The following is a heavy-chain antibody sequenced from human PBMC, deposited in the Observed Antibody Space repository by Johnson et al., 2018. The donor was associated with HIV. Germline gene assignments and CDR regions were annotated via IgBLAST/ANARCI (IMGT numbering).Heavy chain of an antibody. Sequence: EVQLVESGGGLVQPGRSLRLSCAASGFTVSSNYMSWVRQAPGKGLEWVSVIYSGGSTYYADSVKGRFTISRDNSKNTLYLQMNSLRAEDTAVYYCARWEGSSSWQRVCGAFDIWGQGTMVTVSS. CDR1: GFTVSSNY. CDR3: ARWEGSSSWQRVCGAFDI. CDR2: IYSGGST. V-gene: IGHV3-66*02. J-gene: IGHJ3*02. D-gene: IGHD6-13*01.